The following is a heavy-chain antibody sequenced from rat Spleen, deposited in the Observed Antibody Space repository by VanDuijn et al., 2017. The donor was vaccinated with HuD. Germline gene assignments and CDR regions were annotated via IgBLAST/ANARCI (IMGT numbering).Heavy chain of an antibody. Sequence: EVQLVESGGGLVQPGRSMKLSCAASGFTFSNYYMAWVRQAPTKGLAWVASISTGGGNTYYRDTVKGRFTISRDNAKSTLYLQMDSVRSEATATYYCARHENSIYAFDFCGQGVMVTVSS. CDR1: GFTFSNYY. CDR2: ISTGGGNT. D-gene: IGHD1-2*01. J-gene: IGHJ2*01. CDR3: ARHENSIYAFDF. V-gene: IGHV5-25*01.